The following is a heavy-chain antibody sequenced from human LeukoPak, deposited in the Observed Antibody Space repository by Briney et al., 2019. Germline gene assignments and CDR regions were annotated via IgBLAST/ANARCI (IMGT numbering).Heavy chain of an antibody. CDR3: ARDGYSSSWYPALAKNYYFDY. V-gene: IGHV4-39*07. Sequence: PSETLSLTCTVSGGSISSSSYYWGWIRQPPGKGLEWIGSIYYSGSTYYNPSLKSRVTISVDTSKNQFSLKLSSVTAAGTAVYYCARDGYSSSWYPALAKNYYFDYWGQGTLVTVSS. CDR1: GGSISSSSYY. CDR2: IYYSGST. J-gene: IGHJ4*02. D-gene: IGHD6-13*01.